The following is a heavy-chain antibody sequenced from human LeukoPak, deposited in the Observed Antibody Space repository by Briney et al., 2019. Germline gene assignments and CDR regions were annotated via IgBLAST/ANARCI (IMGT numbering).Heavy chain of an antibody. CDR1: GYTFTSYY. J-gene: IGHJ4*02. CDR2: INPSDGST. Sequence: ASVKVSCKASGYTFTSYYMHWVRQAPGQGLEWMGIINPSDGSTSYAQKFQDRVTMTRDTSTSTVYVDLSSLRSEDTAVYSCARSYDSASLFYFDFWGQGTLVTVSS. D-gene: IGHD3-10*01. CDR3: ARSYDSASLFYFDF. V-gene: IGHV1-46*01.